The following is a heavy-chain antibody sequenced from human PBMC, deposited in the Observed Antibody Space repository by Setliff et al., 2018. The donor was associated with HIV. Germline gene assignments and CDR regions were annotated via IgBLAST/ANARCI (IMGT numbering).Heavy chain of an antibody. CDR1: GDSIISGDYY. Sequence: SETLSLTCTVSGDSIISGDYYWSWIRQSPGKGLEWIGHIHYKGNIDYNASLKSRLAISSDTSKNQFSLNLSTVIAADTAIYFCARFTVVVFGAGEPSWFDPWGQGILVTVSS. CDR2: IHYKGNI. D-gene: IGHD2-15*01. CDR3: ARFTVVVFGAGEPSWFDP. V-gene: IGHV4-30-4*08. J-gene: IGHJ5*02.